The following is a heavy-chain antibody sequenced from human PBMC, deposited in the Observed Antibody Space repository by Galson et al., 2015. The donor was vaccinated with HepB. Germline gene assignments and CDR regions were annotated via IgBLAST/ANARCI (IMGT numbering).Heavy chain of an antibody. CDR3: ARISLEGATPAAFDI. CDR2: ISYDGSNK. D-gene: IGHD1-26*01. V-gene: IGHV3-30*03. CDR1: GFTFGSYG. J-gene: IGHJ3*02. Sequence: SLRLSCAASGFTFGSYGMHWVRQAPGKGLEWVAVISYDGSNKYYADSVKGRFTISRDNSKNTLYLQMNSLRAEDTAVYYCARISLEGATPAAFDIWGQGTMVTVSS.